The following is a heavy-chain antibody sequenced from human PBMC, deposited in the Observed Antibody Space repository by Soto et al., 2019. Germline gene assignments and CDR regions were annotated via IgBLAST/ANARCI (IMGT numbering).Heavy chain of an antibody. CDR2: INAGNGNT. J-gene: IGHJ4*02. CDR3: ARATLVVGANPSHN. V-gene: IGHV1-3*01. Sequence: ASVKVSCKASGYTFTSYAMHWVRQAPGQRLEWMGWINAGNGNTKYSQKFQGRVTITRDTSASTAYMELSSLRSEDTAVYYCARATLVVGANPSHNWGQGTLVTVSS. D-gene: IGHD1-26*01. CDR1: GYTFTSYA.